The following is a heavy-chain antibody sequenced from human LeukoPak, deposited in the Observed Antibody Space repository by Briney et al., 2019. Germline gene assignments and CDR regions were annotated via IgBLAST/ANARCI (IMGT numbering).Heavy chain of an antibody. D-gene: IGHD5-18*01. CDR2: IYPGDSDT. Sequence: GESLKISCKGSGYSFTSYWIGWVRQMPGKGLEWMGIIYPGDSDTRYSPSFQGQVTISADKSISTAYLQWSSLKASDTAMYYCARQIGEDTAKVTASDYWGQGTLVTVSS. CDR1: GYSFTSYW. CDR3: ARQIGEDTAKVTASDY. V-gene: IGHV5-51*01. J-gene: IGHJ4*02.